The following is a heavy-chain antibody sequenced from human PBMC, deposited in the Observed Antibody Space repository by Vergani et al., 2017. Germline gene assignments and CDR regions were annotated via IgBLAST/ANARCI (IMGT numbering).Heavy chain of an antibody. CDR2: IKSKTDGGTT. D-gene: IGHD6-19*01. J-gene: IGHJ4*02. Sequence: EVQLVESGGGLVQPGRSLRLSCAASGFTFSNAWMSWVRQAPGKGLEWVGRIKSKTDGGTTDYAAPVKGRFTISRDDSKNTLYLQMNSLKTEDTAVYYCTTDLISSGWYSGAYWGQGTLVTVSS. CDR1: GFTFSNAW. CDR3: TTDLISSGWYSGAY. V-gene: IGHV3-15*01.